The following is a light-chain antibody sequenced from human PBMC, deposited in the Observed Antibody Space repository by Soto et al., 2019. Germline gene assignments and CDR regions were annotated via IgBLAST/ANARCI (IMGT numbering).Light chain of an antibody. CDR3: QQYNGFWT. CDR2: EAS. V-gene: IGKV1-5*03. Sequence: DIQMTQSPSTLSASVGDRVTITCRASQSISDLLAWYQQKPGKAPKLLIYEASNLKSGVPSRVSGSGSGTEYTLTISSLQPDDFASYYCQQYNGFWTFGQGTKVEIK. J-gene: IGKJ1*01. CDR1: QSISDL.